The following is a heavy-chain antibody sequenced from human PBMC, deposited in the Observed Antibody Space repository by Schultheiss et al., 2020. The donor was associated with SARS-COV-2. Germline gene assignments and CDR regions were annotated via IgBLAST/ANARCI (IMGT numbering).Heavy chain of an antibody. CDR2: IYHSGST. V-gene: IGHV4-39*07. CDR3: ARVDWPPGTGWFKFDY. CDR1: GGSISSGGYY. Sequence: SETLSLTCTVSGGSISSGGYYWSWIRQPPGKGLEWIGSIYHSGSTYYNPSLKSQVTISVDTSKNQFSLKLSSVTAADTAVYFCARVDWPPGTGWFKFDYWGQGALVTVSS. J-gene: IGHJ4*02. D-gene: IGHD1-7*01.